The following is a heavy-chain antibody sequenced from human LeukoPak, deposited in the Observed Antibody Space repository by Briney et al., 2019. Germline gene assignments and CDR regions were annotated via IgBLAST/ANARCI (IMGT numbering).Heavy chain of an antibody. D-gene: IGHD5-18*01. CDR1: GGTFSSYA. Sequence: GASVKVSCKASGGTFSSYAISWVRQAPGQGLEWMGGIIPIFGTANYAQKFQGRVTITADESTSTAYMELCSLRSEDTAVYYCARVDTAMVLLYWGQGTLVTVSS. CDR2: IIPIFGTA. CDR3: ARVDTAMVLLY. V-gene: IGHV1-69*13. J-gene: IGHJ4*02.